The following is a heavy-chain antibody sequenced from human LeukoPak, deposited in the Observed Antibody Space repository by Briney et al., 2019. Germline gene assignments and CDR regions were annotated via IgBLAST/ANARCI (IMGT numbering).Heavy chain of an antibody. CDR3: ARNTRILLNYYYYGMDV. D-gene: IGHD2/OR15-2a*01. Sequence: SVKVSCKASGGTFSSYAISWVRQAPGQGLEWMGWIIPIFGTANYAQKFQGRVTITADESTSTAYMELSSLRSEDTAVYYCARNTRILLNYYYYGMDVWGQGTTVTVSS. CDR1: GGTFSSYA. V-gene: IGHV1-69*01. J-gene: IGHJ6*02. CDR2: IIPIFGTA.